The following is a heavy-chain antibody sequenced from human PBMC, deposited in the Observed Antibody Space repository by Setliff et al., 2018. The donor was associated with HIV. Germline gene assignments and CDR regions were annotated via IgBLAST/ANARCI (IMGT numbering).Heavy chain of an antibody. J-gene: IGHJ4*02. D-gene: IGHD6-19*01. CDR2: IYSSGST. CDR1: NGAINGYY. Sequence: SETLSLTCTVSNGAINGYYWNWIRQSAEKSLEWIGRIYSSGSTHYTPSLKSRVSISVDTSKNQFSPKLSSVTAADTALYYCARQNSGWGVGLYYFDYWGQGTLVTVS. V-gene: IGHV4-4*07. CDR3: ARQNSGWGVGLYYFDY.